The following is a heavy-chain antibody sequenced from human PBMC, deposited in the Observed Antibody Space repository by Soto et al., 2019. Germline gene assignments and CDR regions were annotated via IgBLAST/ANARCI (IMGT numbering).Heavy chain of an antibody. V-gene: IGHV5-51*01. J-gene: IGHJ4*01. CDR1: GYSFSTYW. D-gene: IGHD3-22*01. CDR3: TTDSYSTMIVVRFDY. CDR2: IYAANSET. Sequence: PGESLKISCEASGYSFSTYWIGWVRQMPGKGLEWVGLIYAANSETRYSPSFQGQVTLSVDKSINTAYLQMNSLKTEDTGIYYCTTDSYSTMIVVRFDYWGHGTLVTVSS.